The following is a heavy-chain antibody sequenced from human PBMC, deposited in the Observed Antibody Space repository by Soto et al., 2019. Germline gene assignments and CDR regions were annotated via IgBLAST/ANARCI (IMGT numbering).Heavy chain of an antibody. J-gene: IGHJ6*02. V-gene: IGHV3-23*01. CDR1: GFSFSSFA. CDR3: AKTRGAMIYAISAYAMEV. D-gene: IGHD2-8*01. Sequence: EVQLLESGGGFIHPGGSLRLSCAASGFSFSSFAMNWVRQAPGRGLEWVSTISGSADSTFYADSVKGRFTISRDNSKSTLYLQINSLRAEDTAVYYCAKTRGAMIYAISAYAMEVWGQGTTVTVSS. CDR2: ISGSADST.